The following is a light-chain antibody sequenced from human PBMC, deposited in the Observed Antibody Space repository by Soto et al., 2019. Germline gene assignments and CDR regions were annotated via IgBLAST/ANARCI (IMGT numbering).Light chain of an antibody. Sequence: EIVLTQSPGTLSLSPGERGTLSCRASQSLSSNFLAWYQQKPGQAPRLLVYVASSRARGIPDRFSGSGSGTDFTLTINRLEPEDFAVYYCQQHGSSPYTFGQGTRLEIK. CDR1: QSLSSNF. CDR2: VAS. CDR3: QQHGSSPYT. J-gene: IGKJ2*01. V-gene: IGKV3-20*01.